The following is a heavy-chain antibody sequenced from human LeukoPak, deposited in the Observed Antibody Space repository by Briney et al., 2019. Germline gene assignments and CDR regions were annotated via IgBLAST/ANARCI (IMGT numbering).Heavy chain of an antibody. V-gene: IGHV3-66*01. J-gene: IGHJ4*02. CDR1: GFTVSSNY. CDR2: IYSGGST. Sequence: GGSLRLSCAASGFTVSSNYMSWVRQAPGKGLEWVSVIYSGGSTYYADSVKGRFTISRDNSENTLYLQMNSLRAEDTAVYYCARVAYDRYFDYWGQGTLVTVSS. D-gene: IGHD5-12*01. CDR3: ARVAYDRYFDY.